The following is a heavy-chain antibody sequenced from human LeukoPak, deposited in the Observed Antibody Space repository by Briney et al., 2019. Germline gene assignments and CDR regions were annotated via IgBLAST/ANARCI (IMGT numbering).Heavy chain of an antibody. Sequence: GGSLRLSCAASGFTFSSYGKHWVRQAPGKGLEWVAVISYDGSNKYYADSVKGRFTISRDNSKNTLYLQMNSLRAEDTAVYYCAKDLKWLALLDAFDIWGQGTMVTVSS. CDR1: GFTFSSYG. CDR3: AKDLKWLALLDAFDI. J-gene: IGHJ3*02. V-gene: IGHV3-30*18. CDR2: ISYDGSNK. D-gene: IGHD6-19*01.